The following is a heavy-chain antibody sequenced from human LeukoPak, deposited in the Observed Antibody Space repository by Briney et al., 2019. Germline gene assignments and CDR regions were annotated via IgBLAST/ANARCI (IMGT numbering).Heavy chain of an antibody. CDR2: ISGSGGST. Sequence: PGGSLRLSCAASGFTFNSYAMSWVRQAPGKGLEWVSAISGSGGSTYHADSVKGRFTISRDNSKNTLYLQMNSLRAEDTAVYYCAKDYYYGSGIHRRYFDYWGQGTLVTVSS. V-gene: IGHV3-23*01. D-gene: IGHD3-10*01. J-gene: IGHJ4*02. CDR1: GFTFNSYA. CDR3: AKDYYYGSGIHRRYFDY.